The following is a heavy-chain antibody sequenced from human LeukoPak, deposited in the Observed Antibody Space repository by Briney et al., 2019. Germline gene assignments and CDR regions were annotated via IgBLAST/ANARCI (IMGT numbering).Heavy chain of an antibody. J-gene: IGHJ4*02. CDR2: ISGSGGST. CDR3: AKGRTGTTLNFDY. CDR1: GLTFSSHW. Sequence: GGSLRLSCAASGLTFSSHWMHWVRQAPGKGLEWVSAISGSGGSTYYADSVKGRFTISRDNSKNTLYLQMNSLRAEDTAVYYCAKGRTGTTLNFDYWGQGTLVTVSS. D-gene: IGHD1-1*01. V-gene: IGHV3-23*01.